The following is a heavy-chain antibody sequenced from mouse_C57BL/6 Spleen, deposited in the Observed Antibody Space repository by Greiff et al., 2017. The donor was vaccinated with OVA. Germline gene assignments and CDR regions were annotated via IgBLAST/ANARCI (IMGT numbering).Heavy chain of an antibody. V-gene: IGHV1-55*01. D-gene: IGHD2-2*01. CDR3: ARSGGYYGYDGRAVDY. J-gene: IGHJ2*01. CDR1: GYTFTSYW. Sequence: VQLQQPGAELVKPGASVKMSCKASGYTFTSYWITWVKQRPGQGLEWIGDIYPGSGSTNYNEKFKSKATLTVDTSSSTAYMQLSSLTSEDSAVYYCARSGGYYGYDGRAVDYWGKGTTLTVSS. CDR2: IYPGSGST.